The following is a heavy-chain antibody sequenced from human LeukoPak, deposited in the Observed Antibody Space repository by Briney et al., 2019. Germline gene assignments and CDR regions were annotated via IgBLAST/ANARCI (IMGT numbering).Heavy chain of an antibody. CDR3: ARLGIGVVPSAMLGDYYFDY. CDR2: IYYSGST. V-gene: IGHV4-59*08. D-gene: IGHD2-2*01. CDR1: GGSISSYY. J-gene: IGHJ4*02. Sequence: SETLSLTCTVSGGSISSYYWSWIRQPPGKGLEWIGYIYYSGSTKYNPSLKSRVTISVDTSKSQFSLKLTSVPAADTAVYYCARLGIGVVPSAMLGDYYFDYWGQGTLVTVSS.